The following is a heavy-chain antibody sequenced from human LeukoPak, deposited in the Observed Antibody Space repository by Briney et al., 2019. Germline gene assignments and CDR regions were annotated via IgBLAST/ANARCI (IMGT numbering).Heavy chain of an antibody. J-gene: IGHJ4*02. Sequence: GGSLRLSCAASGXTFNPYAMSWVRQAPGKGLEWVAGIGGIGDRTYYADSVKGRFTISRDNSKDTLFLQMNSLKADDTAVYYCAKASRQAAVASPLDYWGQGSLVTVSS. CDR1: GXTFNPYA. D-gene: IGHD6-19*01. V-gene: IGHV3-23*01. CDR2: IGGIGDRT. CDR3: AKASRQAAVASPLDY.